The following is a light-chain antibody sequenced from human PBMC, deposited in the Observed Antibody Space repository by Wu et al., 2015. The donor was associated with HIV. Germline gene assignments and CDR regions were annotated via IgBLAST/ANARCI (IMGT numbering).Light chain of an antibody. CDR1: QTIARSH. Sequence: EFVLTQPPGTLSLSPGERATLSCKASQTIARSHLAWYQQKPGQPPRLLIYGASSRATGIPDRFSGSGSGTDFTLTIDNLQSEDFAIYYCQQYDNWPPFTFGQGTRLDIK. J-gene: IGKJ5*01. V-gene: IGKV3-20*01. CDR3: QQYDNWPPFT. CDR2: GAS.